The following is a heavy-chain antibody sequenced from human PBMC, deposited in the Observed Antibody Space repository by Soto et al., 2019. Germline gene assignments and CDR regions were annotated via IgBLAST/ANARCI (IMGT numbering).Heavy chain of an antibody. CDR3: AVENVDIAMANKTPGHRHYYYYYGMDV. J-gene: IGHJ6*02. CDR1: GGTFSSYA. V-gene: IGHV1-69*13. CDR2: IIPIFGTA. Sequence: SVKVSCKASGGTFSSYAISWVRQAPGQGLEWMGGIIPIFGTANYAQKFQGRVTITADESTSTAYMELSSLRSEDTTVYYCAVENVDIAMANKTPGHRHYYYYYGMDVWGQGTTVTVSS. D-gene: IGHD5-18*01.